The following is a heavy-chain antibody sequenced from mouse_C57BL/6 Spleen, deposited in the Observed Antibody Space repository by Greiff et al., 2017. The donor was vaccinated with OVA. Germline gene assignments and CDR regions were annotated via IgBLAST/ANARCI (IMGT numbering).Heavy chain of an antibody. CDR2: INPSSGYT. CDR1: GYTFTSYT. V-gene: IGHV1-4*01. D-gene: IGHD2-4*01. CDR3: ARRGGIYYDPSYAMDY. J-gene: IGHJ4*01. Sequence: QVQLKESGAELARPGASVKMSCKASGYTFTSYTMHWVKQRPGQGLEWIGYINPSSGYTKYNQKFKDKATLTADKSSSTAYMQLSSLTSEDSAVYYCARRGGIYYDPSYAMDYWGQGTSVTVSS.